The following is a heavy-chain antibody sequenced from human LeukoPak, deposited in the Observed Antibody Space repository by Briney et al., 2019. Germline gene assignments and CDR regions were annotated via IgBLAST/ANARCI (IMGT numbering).Heavy chain of an antibody. CDR3: ASAGYSYGAFFD. CDR2: ISGSGNRT. D-gene: IGHD5-18*01. J-gene: IGHJ4*02. Sequence: GGSLRLSCAASGFTFSSFGMNWVRQAPGKGLEWVSAISGSGNRTFYADSVKGRFAISRDNSKNTVYLQMNSLGAGDTAIYYCASAGYSYGAFFDWGQGTLVTVSS. CDR1: GFTFSSFG. V-gene: IGHV3-23*01.